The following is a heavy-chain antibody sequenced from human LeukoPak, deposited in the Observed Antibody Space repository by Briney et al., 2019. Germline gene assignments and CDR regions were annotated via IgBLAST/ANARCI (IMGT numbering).Heavy chain of an antibody. CDR1: GYSFTNYW. J-gene: IGHJ4*02. D-gene: IGHD1-26*01. Sequence: GESLKISCKVSGYSFTNYWIGWLRQMPGKGLEWMGSVYPGDFDTRYSPCFQGQVTISGDKSIGTAYLQWSSLKASDTAMYYCARLAPRIVGAWVDYWGQGTLVTVSS. CDR3: ARLAPRIVGAWVDY. V-gene: IGHV5-51*01. CDR2: VYPGDFDT.